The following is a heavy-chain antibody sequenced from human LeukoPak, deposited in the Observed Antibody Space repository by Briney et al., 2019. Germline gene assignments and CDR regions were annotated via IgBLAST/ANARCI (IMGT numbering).Heavy chain of an antibody. D-gene: IGHD3-10*01. V-gene: IGHV3-7*01. CDR3: ARDREPPRGYFDC. CDR2: IKQDGSEK. CDR1: GFTFSSYW. J-gene: IGHJ4*02. Sequence: GGSLRLSCAASGFTFSSYWMSWVRQAPGKGLEWVANIKQDGSEKYHVDSVKGRFTISRDNAKNSLYLQMNSLRAEDTAVYYCARDREPPRGYFDCWGQGTLVTVSS.